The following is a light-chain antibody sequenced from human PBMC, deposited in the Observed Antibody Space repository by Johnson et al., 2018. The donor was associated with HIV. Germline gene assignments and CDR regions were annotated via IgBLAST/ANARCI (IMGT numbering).Light chain of an antibody. CDR2: KND. CDR3: GIWQTSLSTGGV. J-gene: IGLJ1*01. CDR1: YSNIGNNY. V-gene: IGLV1-51*02. Sequence: QLVLTQPPSVSAAPGQKVTISCSGSYSNIGNNYVSWYQQVPGAAPKLLIYKNDKRPSGIPDRFSGSKSGTSATLSITGLQTGDEADYYCGIWQTSLSTGGVCGTGTKVTVL.